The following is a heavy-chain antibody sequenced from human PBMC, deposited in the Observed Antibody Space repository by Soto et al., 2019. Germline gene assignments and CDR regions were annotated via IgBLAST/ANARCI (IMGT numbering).Heavy chain of an antibody. CDR1: GGSISPGDYY. D-gene: IGHD3-9*01. J-gene: IGHJ6*02. CDR3: DRRPGYYGPYGMDV. CDR2: IDYSGST. V-gene: IGHV4-30-4*01. Sequence: LSITCTVSGGSISPGDYYWSWIRRPPGKGLEWIGYIDYSGSTYYNPSLRSRVSISIDTSKNQFSLKMNSVTAAYTAVHYCDRRPGYYGPYGMDVWGQGTTVTVSS.